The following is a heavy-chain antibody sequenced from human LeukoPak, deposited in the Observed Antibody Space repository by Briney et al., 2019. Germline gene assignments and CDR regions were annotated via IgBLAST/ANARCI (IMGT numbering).Heavy chain of an antibody. J-gene: IGHJ3*02. CDR3: ARGGYCTNGVCWDDAFDI. V-gene: IGHV4-59*12. CDR2: IYHSGST. Sequence: SETLSLTCTVSGGSISSYYWSWIRQPPGKGLEWIGYIYHSGSTYYNPSLKSRVTISVDRSKNQFSLKLSSVTAADTAVYYCARGGYCTNGVCWDDAFDIWGQGTMVTVSS. CDR1: GGSISSYY. D-gene: IGHD2-8*01.